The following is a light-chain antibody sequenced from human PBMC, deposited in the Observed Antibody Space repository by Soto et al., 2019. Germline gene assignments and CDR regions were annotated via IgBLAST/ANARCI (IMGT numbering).Light chain of an antibody. Sequence: IVLTQSPATLSLSPGKRASLSCRASQNISNYLIWYQQKPGQAPRLLIHDASTRATGIQARFSGSGSGTEFILTISSVESEDFAIYYCXQHNDWPTFGQGTRLEIK. CDR3: XQHNDWPT. J-gene: IGKJ5*01. CDR2: DAS. V-gene: IGKV3-11*01. CDR1: QNISNY.